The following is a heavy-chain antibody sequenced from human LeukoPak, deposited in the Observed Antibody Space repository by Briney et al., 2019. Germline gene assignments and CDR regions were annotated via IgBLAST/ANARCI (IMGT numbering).Heavy chain of an antibody. V-gene: IGHV1-69*05. Sequence: GASVKLSFKASGGTFSSYAISWVRQAPGQGLEWMGRMIPIFGTANYAQKFQGRGTITTDESTSTAYMELSSLRSEYAAVYYCARPPFYSGSYDADAFDIWGQGTMVTVSS. D-gene: IGHD1-26*01. CDR1: GGTFSSYA. CDR3: ARPPFYSGSYDADAFDI. J-gene: IGHJ3*02. CDR2: MIPIFGTA.